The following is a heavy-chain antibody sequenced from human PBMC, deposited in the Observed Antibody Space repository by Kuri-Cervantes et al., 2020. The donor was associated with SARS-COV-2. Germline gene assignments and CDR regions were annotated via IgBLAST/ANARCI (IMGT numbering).Heavy chain of an antibody. CDR2: ISYDGSNK. CDR3: AREEYSSSWWGELGPFVY. Sequence: GESLKISCAASGFTFSSYAMHWVRQAPGKGLEWVAVISYDGSNKYYADSVKGRFTISRNNSKNTLYLQMNSLRAEDTAVYYCAREEYSSSWWGELGPFVYWGQGTLVTVSS. D-gene: IGHD6-13*01. CDR1: GFTFSSYA. J-gene: IGHJ4*02. V-gene: IGHV3-30-3*01.